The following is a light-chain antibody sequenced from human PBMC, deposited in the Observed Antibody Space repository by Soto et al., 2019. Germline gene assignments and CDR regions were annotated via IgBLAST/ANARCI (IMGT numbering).Light chain of an antibody. V-gene: IGKV3-20*01. CDR1: QSVSSSY. Sequence: EFVLTQSPGTLSLSPWERATLSCRASQSVSSSYLAWYQQKPGQAPRLLIYGASSRATGIPDRFSGSGSGTDFTLTISRLEPEDFAVYYCQQFGSSPFTFGPGTKVDIK. CDR2: GAS. CDR3: QQFGSSPFT. J-gene: IGKJ3*01.